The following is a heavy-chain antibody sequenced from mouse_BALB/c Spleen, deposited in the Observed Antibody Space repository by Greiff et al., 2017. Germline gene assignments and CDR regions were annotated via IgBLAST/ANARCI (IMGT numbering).Heavy chain of an antibody. V-gene: IGHV5-6-5*01. CDR2: ISSGGST. Sequence: VQVVESGGGLVKPGGSLKLSCAASGFTFSSYAMSWVRQTPEKRLEWVASISSGGSTYYPDSVKGRFTISRDNARNILYLQMSSLRSEDTAMYYCARDLLYAMDYWGQGTSVTVSS. J-gene: IGHJ4*01. CDR1: GFTFSSYA. CDR3: ARDLLYAMDY.